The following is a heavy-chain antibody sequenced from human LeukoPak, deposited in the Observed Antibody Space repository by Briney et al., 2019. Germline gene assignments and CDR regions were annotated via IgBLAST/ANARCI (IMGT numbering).Heavy chain of an antibody. Sequence: ASVKVSSKASGYTFTVNYIHWVRQAPGQGLEYMGYIDPNSGGTYYIEKFQGRVTMTRDMSINTAYVELSSLTSDDTAVYYCARGGGTVAPAPWVPFAYWGQGTLVTVSS. CDR1: GYTFTVNY. J-gene: IGHJ4*02. V-gene: IGHV1-2*02. D-gene: IGHD4-11*01. CDR2: IDPNSGGT. CDR3: ARGGGTVAPAPWVPFAY.